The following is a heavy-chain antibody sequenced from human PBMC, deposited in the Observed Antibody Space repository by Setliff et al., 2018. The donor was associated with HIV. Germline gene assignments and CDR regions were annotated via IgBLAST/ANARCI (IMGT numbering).Heavy chain of an antibody. CDR3: ARSRTITLIQCLDP. CDR1: GDTFNNYA. Sequence: VKVSCKASGDTFNNYAINWVRQAPGQGLEWVGGIIPYFGTTEYEQKFQGRVTITADESKSTAYLELSSLRSDDTAVYYCARSRTITLIQCLDPWGQGTQVTVSS. CDR2: IIPYFGTT. D-gene: IGHD3-22*01. V-gene: IGHV1-69*13. J-gene: IGHJ5*02.